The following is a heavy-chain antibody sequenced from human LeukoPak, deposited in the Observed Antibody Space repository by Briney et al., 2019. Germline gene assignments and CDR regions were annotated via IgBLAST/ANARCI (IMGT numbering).Heavy chain of an antibody. CDR2: ISSSSSYI. D-gene: IGHD2-8*01. J-gene: IGHJ5*02. CDR1: GFTFSSYS. Sequence: GGSLRLSCAASGFTFSSYSMNWVCQAPGKGLEWVSSISSSSSYIYYADSVKGRFTISRDNAKNSLYLQMNSLRAEDTAVYYCAGDRVSGTYGDWFDPWGQGTLVTVSS. V-gene: IGHV3-21*01. CDR3: AGDRVSGTYGDWFDP.